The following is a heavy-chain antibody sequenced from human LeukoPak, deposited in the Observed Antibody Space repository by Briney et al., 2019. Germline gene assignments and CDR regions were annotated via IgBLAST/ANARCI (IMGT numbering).Heavy chain of an antibody. CDR2: ITASGTAM. CDR3: ARGGGLDV. D-gene: IGHD3-16*01. V-gene: IGHV3-48*01. CDR1: GFTFSSYS. J-gene: IGHJ6*02. Sequence: GGSLRLSCAASGFTFSSYSMNWVRQAPGKGLEWVSHITASGTAMFYADSVKGRFTISRDNAKNSLYLQMSNLRAEDTAVYFCARGGGLDVWGQGATVTVSS.